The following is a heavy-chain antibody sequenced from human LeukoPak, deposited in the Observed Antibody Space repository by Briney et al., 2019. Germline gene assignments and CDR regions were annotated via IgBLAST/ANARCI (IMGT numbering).Heavy chain of an antibody. Sequence: GGSARLSCAASGFTFSDYYMSWIRQAPGKGLEWVSYISGTSSYTTYADSVKGRFTISRDNAKNSLYLQMNSLRGEDTAVYYCARLGSIAAADTPDYWGQGTLVTVSS. V-gene: IGHV3-11*06. J-gene: IGHJ4*02. CDR2: ISGTSSYT. CDR3: ARLGSIAAADTPDY. D-gene: IGHD6-13*01. CDR1: GFTFSDYY.